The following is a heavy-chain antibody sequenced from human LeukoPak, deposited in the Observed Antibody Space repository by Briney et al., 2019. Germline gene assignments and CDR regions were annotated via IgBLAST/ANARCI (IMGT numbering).Heavy chain of an antibody. CDR1: GASISGGTYY. CDR3: ARRGGSGRAFDY. CDR2: IYYTGST. V-gene: IGHV4-39*01. D-gene: IGHD1-26*01. Sequence: SETLSLTCSVSGASISGGTYYWGWIRQPPGGGLEWIGSIYYTGSTYDNPSLKSRVTISVDTSKNQFSLKLSSVTAADTAVYYCARRGGSGRAFDYWGQGTLVTVSS. J-gene: IGHJ4*02.